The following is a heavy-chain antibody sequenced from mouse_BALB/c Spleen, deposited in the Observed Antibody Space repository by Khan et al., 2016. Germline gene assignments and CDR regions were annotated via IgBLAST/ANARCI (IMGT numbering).Heavy chain of an antibody. V-gene: IGHV1-7*01. J-gene: IGHJ2*01. D-gene: IGHD1-1*01. CDR1: GYTFTSYW. CDR3: ASYGSSYYFDY. CDR2: INPSTGYT. Sequence: QVQLQQSGAELAKPGASVKMSCKASGYTFTSYWMHWVKQRPGQGLEWIGYINPSTGYTEYNQKFKDKATLTADKSPSTAYMQLSSLTSEDSAVYYCASYGSSYYFDYWGQGTTLTVSS.